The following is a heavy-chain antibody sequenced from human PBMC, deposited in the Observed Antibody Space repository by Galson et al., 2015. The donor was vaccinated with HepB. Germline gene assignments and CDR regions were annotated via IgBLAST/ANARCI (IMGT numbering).Heavy chain of an antibody. J-gene: IGHJ6*02. V-gene: IGHV3-23*01. CDR1: GFTFNSYA. D-gene: IGHD2-2*01. Sequence: SLRLSCAASGFTFNSYAMRWVRQAPGKGLEWVSAISGSCAKTYYADSVKGRFTISRDNSKNTLYLQMKSLRAEDSAVYYCAKQGSTWDTSRGGMDVWGQGTTVTVSS. CDR2: ISGSCAKT. CDR3: AKQGSTWDTSRGGMDV.